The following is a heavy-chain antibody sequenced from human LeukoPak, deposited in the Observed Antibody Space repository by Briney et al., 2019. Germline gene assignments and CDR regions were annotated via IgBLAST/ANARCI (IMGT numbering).Heavy chain of an antibody. Sequence: GGSLRLSCAASGFTFSSYAMSWVRQAPGKGLEWVSAISGSGGSTYYADSVKGRFTISRDNSKNTLYLQMNSLRAEDTAAYYCANIDDRIEMATTYPYWGQGTLVTVSS. CDR3: ANIDDRIEMATTYPY. CDR1: GFTFSSYA. V-gene: IGHV3-23*01. CDR2: ISGSGGST. D-gene: IGHD5-24*01. J-gene: IGHJ4*02.